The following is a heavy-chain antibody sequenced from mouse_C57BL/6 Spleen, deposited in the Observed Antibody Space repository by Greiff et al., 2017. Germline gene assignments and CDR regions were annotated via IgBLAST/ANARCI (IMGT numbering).Heavy chain of an antibody. J-gene: IGHJ1*03. CDR2: IYPGDGDT. V-gene: IGHV1-80*01. CDR3: ARSGGYDWYFDV. Sequence: VMLVESGAELVKPGASVKISCKASGYAFSSYWMNWVKQRPGKGLEWIGQIYPGDGDTNYNGKFKGKATLTADKSSSTAYMQLSSLTSEDSAVYFCARSGGYDWYFDVWGTGTTVTVSS. D-gene: IGHD2-2*01. CDR1: GYAFSSYW.